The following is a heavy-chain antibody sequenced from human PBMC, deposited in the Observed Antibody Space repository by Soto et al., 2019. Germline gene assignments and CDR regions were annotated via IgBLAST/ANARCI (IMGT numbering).Heavy chain of an antibody. Sequence: ASVKVSCKASGYTFTSYAMYWVRQAPGQRLEWMGWINAGNGNTKYSQKFQGRVTITRDTSASTAYMELRSLRSDDTAVYYCAREEHFDTYYYDSSGYIDPWGQGTLVTVSS. V-gene: IGHV1-3*01. CDR1: GYTFTSYA. D-gene: IGHD3-22*01. CDR3: AREEHFDTYYYDSSGYIDP. CDR2: INAGNGNT. J-gene: IGHJ5*02.